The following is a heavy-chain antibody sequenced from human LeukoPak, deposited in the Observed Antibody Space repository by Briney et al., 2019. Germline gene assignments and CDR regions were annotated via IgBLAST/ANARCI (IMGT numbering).Heavy chain of an antibody. CDR2: INLSGST. D-gene: IGHD3-10*01. J-gene: IGHJ5*02. CDR1: GGSFSGYC. V-gene: IGHV4-34*01. Sequence: PSETLSLTCAVYGGSFSGYCWSWIRQPPGKGLEWIGEINLSGSTNYNPSLKSRVTISVDTSKNQFSLKLSSVTAADTAVYYCAKGYYYGSGSYYTPYNWFDPWGQGTLVTVSS. CDR3: AKGYYYGSGSYYTPYNWFDP.